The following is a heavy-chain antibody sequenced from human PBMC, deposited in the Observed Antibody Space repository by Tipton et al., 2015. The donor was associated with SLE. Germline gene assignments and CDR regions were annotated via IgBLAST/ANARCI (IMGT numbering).Heavy chain of an antibody. CDR2: VYYSGGT. D-gene: IGHD1-26*01. Sequence: GLVKPSETLSLTCSVFGVSIGSYYWSWIRQPPGKGLEWIGYVYYSGGTNYNPSLKSRVTMSVDMSKNEFSLKLSSVTAADTAVYYCARDRSYNDAFDIWGQGTMVTVS. J-gene: IGHJ3*02. V-gene: IGHV4-59*01. CDR3: ARDRSYNDAFDI. CDR1: GVSIGSYY.